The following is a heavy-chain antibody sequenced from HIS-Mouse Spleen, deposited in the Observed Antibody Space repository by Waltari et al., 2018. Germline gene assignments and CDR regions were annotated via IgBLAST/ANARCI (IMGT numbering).Heavy chain of an antibody. D-gene: IGHD6-13*01. CDR2: IYYSGPT. V-gene: IGHV4-39*07. Sequence: QLQLQESGPGLVKPSETLSLTCTVSGGSISSSSYYWSWIRQPPGKGLDWIGSIYYSGPTYYTPSLMSPITISVDTSKNQFSVQLRSVTAADTAVYYCAREIPYSSSWYDWYFDLWGRGTLVTVSS. CDR1: GGSISSSSYY. CDR3: AREIPYSSSWYDWYFDL. J-gene: IGHJ2*01.